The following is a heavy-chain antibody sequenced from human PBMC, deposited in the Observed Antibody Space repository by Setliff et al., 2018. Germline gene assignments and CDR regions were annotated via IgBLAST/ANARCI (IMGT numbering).Heavy chain of an antibody. J-gene: IGHJ4*02. CDR3: ARYNYYDSSGYFLTFDY. CDR1: GGSISSSSYY. V-gene: IGHV4-39*01. D-gene: IGHD3-22*01. CDR2: IYYSGST. Sequence: SETLSLTCTVSGGSISSSSYYWGWIRQPPGKGLEWIGSIYYSGSTYYNPSLKSRVTISVDTSKNQFSLKLSSVTAADTAVYYCARYNYYDSSGYFLTFDYWGRGTLVTVS.